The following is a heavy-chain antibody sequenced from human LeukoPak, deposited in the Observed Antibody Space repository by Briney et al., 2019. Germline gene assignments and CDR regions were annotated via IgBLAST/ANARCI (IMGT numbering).Heavy chain of an antibody. CDR3: AREVADYYDTFGEYGGLGPMILY. D-gene: IGHD3-22*01. CDR2: ISSTGNYI. Sequence: PGGSLRLSCAASGFTFSSSGMNWVRQAPGKGLEWVSSISSTGNYIYYTESMKGRFTISRGNAKNSLFLQMNSLRAEDTAVYHCAREVADYYDTFGEYGGLGPMILYWGQGTLVTVSS. J-gene: IGHJ4*02. CDR1: GFTFSSSG. V-gene: IGHV3-21*06.